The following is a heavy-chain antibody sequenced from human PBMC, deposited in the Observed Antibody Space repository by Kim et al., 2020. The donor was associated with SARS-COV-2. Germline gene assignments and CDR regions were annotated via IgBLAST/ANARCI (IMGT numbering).Heavy chain of an antibody. J-gene: IGHJ6*02. Sequence: GGSLRLSCAASGFTVSSNYMSWVRQAPGKGLEWVSVIYSGGSTYYADSVKGRFTISRHNSKNTLYLQMNSLRAEDTAVYYCARAGDLLYYYYGMDVWGQGTTVTVSS. CDR2: IYSGGST. CDR1: GFTVSSNY. CDR3: ARAGDLLYYYYGMDV. V-gene: IGHV3-53*04.